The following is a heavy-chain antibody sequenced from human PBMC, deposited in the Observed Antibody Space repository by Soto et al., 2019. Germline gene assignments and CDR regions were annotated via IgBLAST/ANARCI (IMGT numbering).Heavy chain of an antibody. J-gene: IGHJ4*02. CDR3: AREDEDGYCFDY. V-gene: IGHV1-69*13. CDR2: IIPIFGTA. CDR1: GGTFSSYA. Sequence: GASVKVSCKASGGTFSSYAISWVRQAPGQGLEWMGGIIPIFGTANYAQKFQGRVTITADESTSTAYMELSSLRSEDTAVYYCAREDEDGYCFDYWGQGTLVTVSS. D-gene: IGHD3-22*01.